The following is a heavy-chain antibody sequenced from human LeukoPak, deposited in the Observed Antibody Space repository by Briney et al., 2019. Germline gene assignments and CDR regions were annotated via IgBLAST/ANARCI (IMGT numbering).Heavy chain of an antibody. CDR2: ISSNGGST. V-gene: IGHV3-64*01. Sequence: GPTLMLSCAASRFTFRRYSMHWARQHPGKGLEYVSAISSNGGSTYYANSVKGRFTISRDNSKNTLYLEMGSLRAEDMAVYYCARDLKYYDFWSGYYGPRNYYYHGMDVWGQGTTVTVAS. J-gene: IGHJ6*02. D-gene: IGHD3-3*01. CDR1: RFTFRRYS. CDR3: ARDLKYYDFWSGYYGPRNYYYHGMDV.